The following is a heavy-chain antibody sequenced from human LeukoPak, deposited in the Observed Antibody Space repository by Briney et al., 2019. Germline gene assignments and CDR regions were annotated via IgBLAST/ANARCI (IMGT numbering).Heavy chain of an antibody. V-gene: IGHV4-39*07. Sequence: SETLSLTCTVSGGSISSYYWGWIRQPPGKGLEWIGSIYYSGSTYYNPSLKSRVTISVDTSKNQFSLKLSSVTAADTAVYYCAMSARGPPAEPSDYWGQGTLVTVSS. D-gene: IGHD3-10*01. CDR2: IYYSGST. J-gene: IGHJ4*02. CDR3: AMSARGPPAEPSDY. CDR1: GGSISSYY.